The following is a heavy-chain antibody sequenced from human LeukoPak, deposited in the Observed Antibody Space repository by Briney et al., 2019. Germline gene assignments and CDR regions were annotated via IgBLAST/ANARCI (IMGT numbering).Heavy chain of an antibody. CDR2: FYSGGST. D-gene: IGHD6-13*01. V-gene: IGHV3-53*01. CDR1: GFTVSSNY. J-gene: IGHJ4*02. Sequence: GGSLRLSCAASGFTVSSNYMSWVRQAPGKGLEWISVFYSGGSTYYADSVKGRFTISRDNSKNTLYLQMNSLRAEDTAVYYCATGSYSSSWYRAFDYWGQGTLVTVSS. CDR3: ATGSYSSSWYRAFDY.